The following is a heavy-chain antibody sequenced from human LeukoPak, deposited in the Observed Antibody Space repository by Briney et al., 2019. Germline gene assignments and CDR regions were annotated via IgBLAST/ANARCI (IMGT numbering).Heavy chain of an antibody. Sequence: SETLSLTCTVSGGSINSGGYYWSWIRQHRGKGLEWIEYIYYSGSTYYNPSLKSRVTISVDTSKNQFSLKLSSVTAADTAVYYCARASYQLPPPRVWGQGTLVTVSS. J-gene: IGHJ4*02. CDR1: GGSINSGGYY. CDR3: ARASYQLPPPRV. D-gene: IGHD2-2*01. CDR2: IYYSGST. V-gene: IGHV4-31*03.